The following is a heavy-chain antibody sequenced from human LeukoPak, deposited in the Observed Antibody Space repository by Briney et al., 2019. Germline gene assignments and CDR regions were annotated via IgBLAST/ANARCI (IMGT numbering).Heavy chain of an antibody. D-gene: IGHD6-19*01. V-gene: IGHV4-39*01. J-gene: IGHJ1*01. CDR1: GVSISSDNY. Sequence: SETLSLSCIVSGVSISSDNYWGWIRQSPGKGLELIGSVHFSGATHYNPSLKSRVAITLDTSKNQFSLKLNSVTAADTAIYYCAKHRMWLVGLESWGQGTLVTVSS. CDR3: AKHRMWLVGLES. CDR2: VHFSGAT.